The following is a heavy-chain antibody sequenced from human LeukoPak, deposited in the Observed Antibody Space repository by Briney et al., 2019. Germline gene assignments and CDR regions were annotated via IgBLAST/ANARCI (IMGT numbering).Heavy chain of an antibody. D-gene: IGHD6-19*01. V-gene: IGHV1-24*01. CDR2: FDPEDGET. J-gene: IGHJ3*02. Sequence: ASVKVSCKVSGYTLTELSMHWVRQAPGKGLEWMGGFDPEDGETIYAQKFQGRVTMTEDTSTDTAYMELSSLRSEDTAVCYCATDPSVAGPGDIWGQGTMVTVSS. CDR1: GYTLTELS. CDR3: ATDPSVAGPGDI.